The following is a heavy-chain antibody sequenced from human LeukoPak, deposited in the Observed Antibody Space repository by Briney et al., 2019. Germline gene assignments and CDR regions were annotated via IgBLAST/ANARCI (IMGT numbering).Heavy chain of an antibody. CDR2: ISGSGGST. Sequence: PGGSLRLSCGASGFTFSTYAMTWVRQAPGKGLEWVSTISGSGGSTYYADSVKGRFTISRDNSKNTLYLQMNSLRAEDTAVYYCARRAPYSSSWLPFDCWGQGTLVTVSS. D-gene: IGHD6-13*01. J-gene: IGHJ4*02. CDR1: GFTFSTYA. CDR3: ARRAPYSSSWLPFDC. V-gene: IGHV3-23*01.